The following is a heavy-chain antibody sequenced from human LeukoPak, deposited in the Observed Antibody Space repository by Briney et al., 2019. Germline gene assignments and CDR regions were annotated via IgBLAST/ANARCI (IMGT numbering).Heavy chain of an antibody. V-gene: IGHV1-46*01. CDR3: ARVYSSWYNYYYYMDV. CDR1: GYTFTSYY. J-gene: IGHJ6*03. Sequence: ASVKVSCKASGYTFTSYYMHWVRQAPGEGLEWMGIINPSGGSTSYAQKFQGRVTMTRDMSTSTVYMELSSLRSEDTAVYYCARVYSSWYNYYYYMDVWGKGTTVTVSS. D-gene: IGHD6-13*01. CDR2: INPSGGST.